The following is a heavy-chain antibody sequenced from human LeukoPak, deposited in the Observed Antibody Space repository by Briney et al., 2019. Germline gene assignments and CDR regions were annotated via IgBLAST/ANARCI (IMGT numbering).Heavy chain of an antibody. CDR3: AKRGVVSRVILVGFHKEAYYFDS. J-gene: IGHJ4*02. V-gene: IGHV3-23*01. Sequence: GGSLRLSCAVSGITLSNYGMSWVRQAPGKGLEWVAGISDSGGRTKYADSVKGRFTISRDNPKNTLILQMNSLRPEDTAVYFCAKRGVVSRVILVGFHKEAYYFDSWGQGALVTVSS. CDR2: ISDSGGRT. D-gene: IGHD3-22*01. CDR1: GITLSNYG.